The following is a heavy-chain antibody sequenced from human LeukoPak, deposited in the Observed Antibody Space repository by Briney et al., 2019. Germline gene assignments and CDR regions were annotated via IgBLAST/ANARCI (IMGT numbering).Heavy chain of an antibody. CDR3: ARYCYGDYRLPGMDV. D-gene: IGHD4-17*01. J-gene: IGHJ6*02. V-gene: IGHV1-18*01. Sequence: ASVKVSCKASGYTFTSYGISWVRQAPGQGLEWMGWISACNGNTNYAQKLQGRVTMTTDTSTSTAYMELRSLRSDDAAVYYCARYCYGDYRLPGMDVWGQGTTVTVSS. CDR2: ISACNGNT. CDR1: GYTFTSYG.